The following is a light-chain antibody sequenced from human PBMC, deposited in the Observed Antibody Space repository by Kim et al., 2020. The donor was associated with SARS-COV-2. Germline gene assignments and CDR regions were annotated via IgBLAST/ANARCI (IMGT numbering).Light chain of an antibody. J-gene: IGLJ7*01. Sequence: QSALTQPASVSGSPGQPITISCTGTSSDVGHFNLVSWYQQHPGKAPKLMLYEDYERPSGVYDRFSGSKSGNTAYLTISGLQADDAADYYGWSHAGVRLWGLFGGGTQLTVL. CDR1: SSDVGHFNL. V-gene: IGLV2-23*01. CDR2: EDY. CDR3: WSHAGVRLWGL.